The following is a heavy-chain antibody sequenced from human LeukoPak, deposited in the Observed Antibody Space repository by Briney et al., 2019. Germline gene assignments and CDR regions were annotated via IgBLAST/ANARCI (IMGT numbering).Heavy chain of an antibody. CDR1: GFTVSSNY. J-gene: IGHJ4*02. CDR3: ARDPKSRYYFDY. Sequence: PGGSLRLSCAASGFTVSSNYMSWVRQAPGKGLEWVSSISSSSSYIYYADSVKGRFTISRDNAKNSLYLQMNSLRAEDTAVYYCARDPKSRYYFDYWGQGTLVTVSS. CDR2: ISSSSSYI. V-gene: IGHV3-21*01.